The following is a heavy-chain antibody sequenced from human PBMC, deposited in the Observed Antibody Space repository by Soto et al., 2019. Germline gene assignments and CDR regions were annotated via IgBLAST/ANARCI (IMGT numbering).Heavy chain of an antibody. Sequence: PSETLSLTCAVYGGSFSGYYWSWIRQPPGKGLEWIGEINHSGSTNYNPSLKSRVTISVDTSKNQFSLKLSSVTAADTAVYYCAREPKGAYGSGSYYRYGMDVWGQGTTLTVSS. D-gene: IGHD3-10*01. V-gene: IGHV4-34*01. CDR2: INHSGST. CDR1: GGSFSGYY. J-gene: IGHJ6*02. CDR3: AREPKGAYGSGSYYRYGMDV.